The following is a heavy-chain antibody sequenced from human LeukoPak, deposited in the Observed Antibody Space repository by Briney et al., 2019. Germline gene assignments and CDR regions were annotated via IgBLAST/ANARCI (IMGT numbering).Heavy chain of an antibody. CDR3: SRDYSSSWLRFFDY. V-gene: IGHV3-33*01. D-gene: IGHD6-6*01. Sequence: PGGSLRLSCAASGFTFSSYGMYWVRKAPGKGLELVAVMWFDGSNIYNAHSVKGRFTISRDNSKNTLYLQMGSLRAEDTAVYYCSRDYSSSWLRFFDYWGQGTLVTVSS. CDR1: GFTFSSYG. J-gene: IGHJ4*02. CDR2: MWFDGSNI.